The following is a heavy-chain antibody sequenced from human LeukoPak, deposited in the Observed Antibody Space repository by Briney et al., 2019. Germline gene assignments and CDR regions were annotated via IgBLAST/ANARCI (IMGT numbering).Heavy chain of an antibody. CDR3: AKGGIVVVTPHAFDI. D-gene: IGHD2-21*02. Sequence: GGSLRLSCAASGFTFSSYAMHWVRQAPGKGLEWVAVISYDGSNKYYADSVKGRFTISRDNSKNTLYLQMNSLRADDTAVYYCAKGGIVVVTPHAFDIWGQGTMVTVSS. J-gene: IGHJ3*02. V-gene: IGHV3-30-3*01. CDR2: ISYDGSNK. CDR1: GFTFSSYA.